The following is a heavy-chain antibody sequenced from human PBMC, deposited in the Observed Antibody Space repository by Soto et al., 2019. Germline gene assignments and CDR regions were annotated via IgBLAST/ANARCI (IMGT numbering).Heavy chain of an antibody. D-gene: IGHD3-10*01. CDR1: GGSINGGRYY. V-gene: IGHV3-23*01. J-gene: IGHJ4*02. CDR3: AQQSYGGGTYPLLFDY. Sequence: VPLQESGPGLVKPSQTLSLTCTVSGGSINGGRYYWNWVRQAPGKGLEWVSAISHTGITTYYADSVKGRFTISRDNSKNTLYLQMNSLRAEDTAVYFCAQQSYGGGTYPLLFDYWGQGTLVTVSS. CDR2: ISHTGITT.